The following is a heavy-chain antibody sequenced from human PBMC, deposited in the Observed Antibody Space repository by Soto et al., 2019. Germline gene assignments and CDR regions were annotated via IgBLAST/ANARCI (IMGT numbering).Heavy chain of an antibody. D-gene: IGHD1-20*01. J-gene: IGHJ3*02. CDR2: IYYSGST. Sequence: PSETLSLTCTVSGGSISSGGYYWSWIRQHPGKGLEWIGYIYYSGSTYYNPSLKSRVTISVDTSKNQFSLKLSSVTAADTAVYYCARTSITGTTRGAFDIWGEGTMVTVSS. CDR3: ARTSITGTTRGAFDI. V-gene: IGHV4-31*03. CDR1: GGSISSGGYY.